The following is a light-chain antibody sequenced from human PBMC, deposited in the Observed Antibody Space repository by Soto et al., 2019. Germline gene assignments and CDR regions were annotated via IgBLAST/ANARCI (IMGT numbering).Light chain of an antibody. CDR1: PSGSVY. CDR2: DAS. Sequence: LVTPSPATVSLSTGERGTVSCRTRPSGSVYLDWYQQKPGQAPRLLISDASNRATGIPDRFSGGGSGTDFTLTISRLEPEDYGVYYCQQYKSWPPITFGQGTRLEI. V-gene: IGKV3-11*01. J-gene: IGKJ5*01. CDR3: QQYKSWPPIT.